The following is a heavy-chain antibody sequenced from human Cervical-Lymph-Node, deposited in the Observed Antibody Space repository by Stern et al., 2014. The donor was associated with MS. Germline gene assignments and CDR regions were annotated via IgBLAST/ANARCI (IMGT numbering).Heavy chain of an antibody. D-gene: IGHD1-26*01. J-gene: IGHJ6*02. V-gene: IGHV3-30*14. CDR2: ISYDGSKK. CDR3: ARVLVGRTDFHYYYGLDV. CDR1: GFTFSTYA. Sequence: VQLLESGGGVVQPGTSLRLSCSASGFTFSTYAMHWVRQAPGTGLEWVAVISYDGSKKHCAESVHGRFTISRDNSKNTVDLQMSSLRPEDTAVYYCARVLVGRTDFHYYYGLDVWGQGTTVTVSS.